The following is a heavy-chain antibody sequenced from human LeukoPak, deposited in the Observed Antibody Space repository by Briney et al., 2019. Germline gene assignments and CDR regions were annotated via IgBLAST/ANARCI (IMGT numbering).Heavy chain of an antibody. D-gene: IGHD7-27*01. V-gene: IGHV4-59*12. J-gene: IGHJ4*02. CDR2: IYYSGST. CDR3: ARDSTGDEGPGLTYFDY. CDR1: GGSISSYY. Sequence: SETLSLTCTVSGGSISSYYWSWIRQPPGKGLERIGYIYYSGSTNYNPSLKSRVTISVDTSKNQFSLKLSSVTAADTAVYYCARDSTGDEGPGLTYFDYWGQGTLVTVSS.